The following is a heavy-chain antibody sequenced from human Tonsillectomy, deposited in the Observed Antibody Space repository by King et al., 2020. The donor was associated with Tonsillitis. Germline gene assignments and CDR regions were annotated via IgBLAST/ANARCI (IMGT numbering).Heavy chain of an antibody. D-gene: IGHD6-13*01. Sequence: VQLVESGGGLVQPGGSLRLSCTASGFTFSSFAMSWVRQAPGKGLEWVSAISGSGGGTYYGDSVKGRFTISRDNSKNMLFLQMNSLRAEDTAVYFCAKVLSSSWYSSGAFDIWGQGTVLTVSS. V-gene: IGHV3-23*04. CDR1: GFTFSSFA. CDR3: AKVLSSSWYSSGAFDI. J-gene: IGHJ3*02. CDR2: ISGSGGGT.